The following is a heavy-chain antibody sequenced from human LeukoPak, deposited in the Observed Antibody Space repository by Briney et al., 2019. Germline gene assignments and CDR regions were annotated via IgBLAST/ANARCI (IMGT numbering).Heavy chain of an antibody. CDR2: INTNTGNP. J-gene: IGHJ5*02. D-gene: IGHD3-9*01. CDR3: ARWHDILTGYYIRTLGFDP. Sequence: GASVKVSCKASGYTFTSYAMNWVRQAPGQGLEWMGWINTNTGNPTYAQGFTGRFVFSLDTSVSTAYPQISSLKAEDTAVYYCARWHDILTGYYIRTLGFDPWGQGTLVTVSS. CDR1: GYTFTSYA. V-gene: IGHV7-4-1*02.